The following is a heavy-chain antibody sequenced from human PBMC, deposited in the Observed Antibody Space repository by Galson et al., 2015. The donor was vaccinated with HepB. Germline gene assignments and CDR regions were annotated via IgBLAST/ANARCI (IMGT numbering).Heavy chain of an antibody. V-gene: IGHV1-69*13. D-gene: IGHD2/OR15-2a*01. CDR1: GGTFSSYA. CDR3: ARDRSRGGLLSY. J-gene: IGHJ4*02. Sequence: SVKVSCKASGGTFSSYAISWVRQAPGQGLEWMGGIIPIFGTANYAQKFQGRVTITADESTSTAYMELSSLRSDDTAVYYCARDRSRGGLLSYWGQGTLVTVSS. CDR2: IIPIFGTA.